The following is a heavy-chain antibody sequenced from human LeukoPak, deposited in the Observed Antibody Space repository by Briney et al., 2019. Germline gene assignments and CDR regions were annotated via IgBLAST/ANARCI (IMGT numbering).Heavy chain of an antibody. CDR1: GFTFTDAW. Sequence: GGSLRLSCGASGFTFTDAWMSWGRQAPGKGLEWVGRIKSKRGGGTADYAEPVKGRFIISRDDSKNTVYLQMNSLKTEDTAVYYCAKVKQLPGGYLDYWGQGTLATVSP. V-gene: IGHV3-15*01. CDR2: IKSKRGGGTA. CDR3: AKVKQLPGGYLDY. J-gene: IGHJ4*02. D-gene: IGHD6-13*01.